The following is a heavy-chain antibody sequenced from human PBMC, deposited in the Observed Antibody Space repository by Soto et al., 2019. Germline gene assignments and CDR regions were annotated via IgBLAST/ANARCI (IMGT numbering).Heavy chain of an antibody. V-gene: IGHV3-33*01. CDR3: ARMSDCSSTSCYTDPRIPYYYYGMDV. CDR1: GSTFSSYG. D-gene: IGHD2-2*02. Sequence: PGGSLRLSCAASGSTFSSYGMHWVRQAPGKGLEWVAVIWYDGSNKYYADSVKGRFTISRDNSKNTLYLQMNSLRAEDTAVYYCARMSDCSSTSCYTDPRIPYYYYGMDVWGQGTTVTVSS. J-gene: IGHJ6*02. CDR2: IWYDGSNK.